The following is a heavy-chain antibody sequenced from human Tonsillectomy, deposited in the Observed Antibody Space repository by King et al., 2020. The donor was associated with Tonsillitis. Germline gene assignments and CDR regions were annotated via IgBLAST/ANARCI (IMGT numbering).Heavy chain of an antibody. CDR3: ARHDSSGYYYPDAFDI. V-gene: IGHV4-38-2*01. CDR1: GYSISSGYY. CDR2: IYHSGST. J-gene: IGHJ3*02. Sequence: VQLQESGPGLVKPSDTLSLTCAVSGYSISSGYYWGWIRQPPGKGLEWIASIYHSGSTFYNPSLKSRVTISVDTSKSQFSLKLTSVAAADTAVYYCARHDSSGYYYPDAFDIWGQGTMVTVS. D-gene: IGHD3-22*01.